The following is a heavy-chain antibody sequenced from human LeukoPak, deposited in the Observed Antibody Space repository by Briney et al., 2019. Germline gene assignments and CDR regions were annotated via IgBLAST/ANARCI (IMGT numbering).Heavy chain of an antibody. V-gene: IGHV3-23*01. D-gene: IGHD3-3*01. CDR1: GFTFSSYA. CDR2: ISGSGGST. J-gene: IGHJ4*02. CDR3: AREELRFLEWLLSLSYYFDY. Sequence: QTGGSLRLSCAASGFTFSSYAMSWVRQAPGKGLEWVSAISGSGGSTYYADSVKGRFTISRDNSKNTLYLQMNSLRAEDTAVYYCAREELRFLEWLLSLSYYFDYWGQGTLVTVSS.